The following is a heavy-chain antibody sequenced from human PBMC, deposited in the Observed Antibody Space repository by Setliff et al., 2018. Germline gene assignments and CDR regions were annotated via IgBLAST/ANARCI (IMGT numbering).Heavy chain of an antibody. CDR2: ISAYTGKA. D-gene: IGHD3-22*01. V-gene: IGHV1-18*01. J-gene: IGHJ5*02. CDR1: GYTFVSYG. Sequence: ASVKVSCKAAGYTFVSYGLSWVRQAPGQGLEWMGWISAYTGKADYAQNFQGRVTMTTDTSTSTAYMELRSLRYDDTAVYYCARDALYDSNDRNSYYGNWLDPWGQGTLVTVSS. CDR3: ARDALYDSNDRNSYYGNWLDP.